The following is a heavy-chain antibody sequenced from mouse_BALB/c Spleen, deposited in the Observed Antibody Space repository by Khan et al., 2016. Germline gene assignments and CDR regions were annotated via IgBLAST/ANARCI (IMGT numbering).Heavy chain of an antibody. V-gene: IGHV9-4*02. CDR2: INTHSGVP. CDR1: GYTFTTAG. J-gene: IGHJ4*01. D-gene: IGHD3-2*01. Sequence: QIQLVQSGPELKKPGETVRISCKASGYTFTTAGMQWVQKMPGKGLKWIGWINTHSGVPTYAEDFKGRFAFSLETSASTAYLQISNLKNEDTATYFCAREGTARATWAMDYWGQGTSVTVSS. CDR3: AREGTARATWAMDY.